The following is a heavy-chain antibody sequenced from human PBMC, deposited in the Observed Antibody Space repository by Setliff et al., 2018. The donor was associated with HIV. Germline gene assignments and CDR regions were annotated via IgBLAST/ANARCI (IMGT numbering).Heavy chain of an antibody. Sequence: PSETLSLTCTVSGDSITCGSYYWSWIRQPAGKGLEWIGHIYTSGKTHYSPSLKSRITISADTSKNQLSLNLSSVTAADTAVYYCARAAYSGTYLWEPATDLWGRGTLVTVSS. CDR3: ARAAYSGTYLWEPATDL. D-gene: IGHD1-26*01. CDR2: IYTSGKT. CDR1: GDSITCGSYY. J-gene: IGHJ2*01. V-gene: IGHV4-61*09.